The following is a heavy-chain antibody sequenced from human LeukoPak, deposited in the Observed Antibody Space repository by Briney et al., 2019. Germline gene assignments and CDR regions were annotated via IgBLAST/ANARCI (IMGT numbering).Heavy chain of an antibody. Sequence: PGRSLRLSCAASAFTFSSYAMHWVRQAPGKGLEWVAVISYDGSNKYYADSVKGRFTISRDNSKNTLYLQMNSLRAEDTAVYYCARDWAAVNAFDIWGQGTMVTVSS. V-gene: IGHV3-30*04. CDR1: AFTFSSYA. D-gene: IGHD6-13*01. CDR3: ARDWAAVNAFDI. J-gene: IGHJ3*02. CDR2: ISYDGSNK.